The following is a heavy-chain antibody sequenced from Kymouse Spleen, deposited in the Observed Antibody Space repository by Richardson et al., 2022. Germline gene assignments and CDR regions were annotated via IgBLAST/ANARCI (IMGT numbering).Heavy chain of an antibody. J-gene: IGHJ4*02. V-gene: IGHV4-34*01. CDR3: ARTDWNYGVDY. CDR2: INHSGST. Sequence: QVQLQQWGAGLLKPSETLSLTCAVYGGSFSGYYWSWIRQPPGKGLEWIGEINHSGSTNYNPSLKSRVTISVDTSKNQFSLKLSSVTAADTAVYYCARTDWNYGVDYWGQGTLVTVSS. CDR1: GGSFSGYY. D-gene: IGHD1-7*01.